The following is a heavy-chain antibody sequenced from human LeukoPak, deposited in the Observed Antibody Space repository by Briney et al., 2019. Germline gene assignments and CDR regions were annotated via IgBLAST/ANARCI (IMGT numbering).Heavy chain of an antibody. D-gene: IGHD4-17*01. CDR2: INHSGST. Sequence: SETLSLTCAAYGGSFSGYYWSWIRQPPGKGLEWIGEINHSGSTNYNPSLKSRVTISVDTSKNQFSLKLSSVTAADTAVYYCARGPRVYGGNSELDYRGQGTLVTVSS. CDR1: GGSFSGYY. J-gene: IGHJ4*02. CDR3: ARGPRVYGGNSELDY. V-gene: IGHV4-34*01.